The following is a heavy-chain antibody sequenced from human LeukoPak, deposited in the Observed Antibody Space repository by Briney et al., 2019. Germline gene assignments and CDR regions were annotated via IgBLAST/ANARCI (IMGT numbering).Heavy chain of an antibody. J-gene: IGHJ6*03. CDR1: GYTFSIYG. Sequence: ASVKVSCKSSGYTFSIYGFTWVRHAPGQGLEWMGWISAYNGKTLYAEKFQGRVTMTTDTATSTVYMELRSLRSDDTAVYYCARVSYLRPSDYMDVWGKGTTVTVSS. D-gene: IGHD1-26*01. CDR3: ARVSYLRPSDYMDV. V-gene: IGHV1-18*01. CDR2: ISAYNGKT.